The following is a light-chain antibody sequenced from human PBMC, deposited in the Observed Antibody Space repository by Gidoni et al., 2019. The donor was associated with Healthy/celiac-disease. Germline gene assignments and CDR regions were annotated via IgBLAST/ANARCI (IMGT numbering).Light chain of an antibody. V-gene: IGKV3-20*01. CDR1: QSVSSSY. CDR2: GAP. Sequence: IVLTQSPGTLSLSPGERATLPCRASQSVSSSYLAWYQQKPGQAPMLLLYGAPSRTTGIPDRVSGSGSGTDFTLTISRLEPEDFAVYYGQQYGSSLTFGGXTKVEIK. J-gene: IGKJ4*01. CDR3: QQYGSSLT.